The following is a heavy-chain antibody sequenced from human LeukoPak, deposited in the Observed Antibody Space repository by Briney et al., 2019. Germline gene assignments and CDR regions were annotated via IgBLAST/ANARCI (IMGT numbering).Heavy chain of an antibody. Sequence: GGSLRLSCAASGFTFSSYWMHWVRQAPGKGLVWVSHINSDGSSTSYADSVKDRFTISRDNAKNTLYLQMNGLRAEDTAVYSCARDRGYNLDYWGQGTLVTVSS. CDR1: GFTFSSYW. D-gene: IGHD1-14*01. CDR2: INSDGSST. CDR3: ARDRGYNLDY. V-gene: IGHV3-74*01. J-gene: IGHJ4*02.